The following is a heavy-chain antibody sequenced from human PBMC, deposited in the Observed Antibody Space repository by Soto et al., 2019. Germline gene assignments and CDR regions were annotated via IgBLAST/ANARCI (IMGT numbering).Heavy chain of an antibody. D-gene: IGHD3-10*02. CDR3: APCSGRLIPPDY. Sequence: QVQLQQWGAGLLKPSETLSLTCAVYGGSFSGYYWSWIRQPPGKGLEWIGEINHSGSTNYNPSLKSRVTISVDTSKNQFSLKLSSVTAADTAVYYCAPCSGRLIPPDYWGQGTLVTVSS. V-gene: IGHV4-34*01. J-gene: IGHJ4*02. CDR1: GGSFSGYY. CDR2: INHSGST.